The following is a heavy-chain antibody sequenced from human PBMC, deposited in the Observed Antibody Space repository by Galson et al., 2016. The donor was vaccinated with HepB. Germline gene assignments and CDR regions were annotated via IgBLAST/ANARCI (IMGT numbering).Heavy chain of an antibody. CDR3: ARRFRYTYGPPYGMDV. J-gene: IGHJ6*02. V-gene: IGHV6-1*01. Sequence: CAISGDSVSSNNAAWNWIRQSPSRGLEWQGRTYYRSKWYKEYTLSVKSRVTISVDTSKNQFSLKMSSVTAADTAVYYCARRFRYTYGPPYGMDVWGQGTTVTVSS. D-gene: IGHD5-18*01. CDR2: TYYRSKWYK. CDR1: GDSVSSNNAA.